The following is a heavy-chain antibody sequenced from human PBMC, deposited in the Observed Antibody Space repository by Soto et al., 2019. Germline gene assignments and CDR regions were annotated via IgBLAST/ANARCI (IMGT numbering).Heavy chain of an antibody. J-gene: IGHJ4*02. CDR1: GDSIGTTHSY. V-gene: IGHV4-39*01. Sequence: SETLSLTCTVSGDSIGTTHSYWAWIRQSPGKGLEWIGNIHYSGSTYYMPSLRSRVTLSVDTSKNQFSLRLTSVAAEDTAVYYCARHEGNGNVWPLDYWGQGILVTVSS. CDR3: ARHEGNGNVWPLDY. CDR2: IHYSGST. D-gene: IGHD2-8*01.